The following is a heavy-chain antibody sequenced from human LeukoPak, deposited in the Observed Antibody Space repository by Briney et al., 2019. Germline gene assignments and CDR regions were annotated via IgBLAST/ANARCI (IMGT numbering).Heavy chain of an antibody. D-gene: IGHD2-15*01. CDR3: ARRGRVLYCSGGSYPPKPCTYYYYYMDV. Sequence: ASVKVSCKASGYTFTSYYMHWVRQAPGQGLEWMGIINPSGGSTSCAQKFQGRVTMTRDMSTSTVYMELSSLRSEDTAVYYCARRGRVLYCSGGSYPPKPCTYYYYYMDVWGKGTTVTVSS. CDR2: INPSGGST. J-gene: IGHJ6*03. CDR1: GYTFTSYY. V-gene: IGHV1-46*01.